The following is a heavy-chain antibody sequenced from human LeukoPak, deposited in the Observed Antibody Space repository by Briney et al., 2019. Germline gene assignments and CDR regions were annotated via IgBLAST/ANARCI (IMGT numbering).Heavy chain of an antibody. CDR2: INSDGSST. V-gene: IGHV3-74*01. CDR3: ARAFIPGIAAAGH. Sequence: GGSLRLSCAASGFTFSSYWMHWVRQAPGKGLGWVSRINSDGSSTSYADSVKGRFTISRDNAKNTLYLQMNSLRAEDTAVYYCARAFIPGIAAAGHWGQGTLVTVSS. D-gene: IGHD6-13*01. CDR1: GFTFSSYW. J-gene: IGHJ4*02.